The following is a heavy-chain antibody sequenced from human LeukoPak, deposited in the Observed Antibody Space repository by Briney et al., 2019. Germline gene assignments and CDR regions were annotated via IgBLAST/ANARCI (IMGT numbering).Heavy chain of an antibody. CDR2: IRQDGDLK. Sequence: GGSLRLSCTGSGFTFSSYWMSWVRQAPGKGLEWVANIRQDGDLKHYVDSVRGRFTISRDNAENSLYLQMNSLRAEDTAIYYCARAIVGTIKSYFDYWGQGTLVTASS. J-gene: IGHJ4*02. CDR1: GFTFSSYW. CDR3: ARAIVGTIKSYFDY. D-gene: IGHD1-26*01. V-gene: IGHV3-7*01.